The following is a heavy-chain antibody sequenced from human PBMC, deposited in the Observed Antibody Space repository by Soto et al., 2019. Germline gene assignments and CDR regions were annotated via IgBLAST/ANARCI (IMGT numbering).Heavy chain of an antibody. CDR2: IRNDGSSV. D-gene: IGHD3-3*01. Sequence: EVQLVQSGGGLVQPGGSLSLSCVASGFTFSSSPMSWVRQVPGKGLEWISAIRNDGSSVYNVDSAKGRITISRDNAKNTSSLRMKNLRVEDTVIYYCVRERYTMSDVWCAFSTDWGQGALVSVSS. J-gene: IGHJ4*02. CDR3: VRERYTMSDVWCAFSTD. V-gene: IGHV3-23*04. CDR1: GFTFSSSP.